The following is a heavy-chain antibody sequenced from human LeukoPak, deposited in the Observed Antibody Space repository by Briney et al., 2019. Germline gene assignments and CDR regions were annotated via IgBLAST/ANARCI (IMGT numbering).Heavy chain of an antibody. Sequence: SETLSLTCTVSGGSISSYYWSWIRQPPGKGLERIGYIYYSGSTNYNPSLKSRVTISVDTSKNQFSLKLSSVTAADTAVYYCARVRGSIYYYYYYMDVWGKGTTVTVSS. J-gene: IGHJ6*03. CDR1: GGSISSYY. V-gene: IGHV4-59*01. D-gene: IGHD3-16*01. CDR3: ARVRGSIYYYYYYMDV. CDR2: IYYSGST.